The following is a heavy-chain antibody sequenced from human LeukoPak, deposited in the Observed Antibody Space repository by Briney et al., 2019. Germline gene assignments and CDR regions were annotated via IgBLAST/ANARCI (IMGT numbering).Heavy chain of an antibody. CDR1: GGSISSYY. Sequence: PSETLSLTCTVSGGSISSYYWSWIGQPPGKGLEWIGYIYYSGSTNYNPSLKSRVTISVDTSKNQFSLKLSSVTAADTAVYYCARAFGGYSYGKGYNWFDPWGQGTLVTVSS. J-gene: IGHJ5*02. CDR3: ARAFGGYSYGKGYNWFDP. D-gene: IGHD5-18*01. V-gene: IGHV4-59*01. CDR2: IYYSGST.